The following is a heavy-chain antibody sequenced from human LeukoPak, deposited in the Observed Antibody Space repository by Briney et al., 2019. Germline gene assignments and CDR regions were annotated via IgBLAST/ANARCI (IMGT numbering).Heavy chain of an antibody. J-gene: IGHJ4*02. CDR3: ARGRCSNGVCYTVFDY. CDR2: IYYSGST. V-gene: IGHV4-39*07. Sequence: SETLSLTCTVSGGSISSSSYYWGWIRQPPGKGLEWIGSIYYSGSTYYNPSLKSRVIISLDRSKNQISLKLSSVTAADTAVYYSARGRCSNGVCYTVFDYWGQGTLVTVSS. CDR1: GGSISSSSYY. D-gene: IGHD2-8*01.